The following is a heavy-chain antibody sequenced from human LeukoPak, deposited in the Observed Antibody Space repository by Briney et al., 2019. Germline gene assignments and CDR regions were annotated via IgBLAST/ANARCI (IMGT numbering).Heavy chain of an antibody. CDR3: ARQLATKGEWAFDS. CDR1: SYSIPGVYY. J-gene: IGHJ3*02. V-gene: IGHV4-38-2*02. D-gene: IGHD5-12*01. CDR2: INLSGHT. Sequence: SETLSLTCSVSSYSIPGVYYWAWIRQSPGKWLEWIGSINLSGHTYYNPSLKGRITMSVDTSKNQFSLKLSSVTAADTAVYYCARQLATKGEWAFDSWGQGTMVTASS.